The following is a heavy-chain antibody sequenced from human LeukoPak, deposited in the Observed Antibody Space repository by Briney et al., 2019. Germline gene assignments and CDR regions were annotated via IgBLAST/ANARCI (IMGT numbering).Heavy chain of an antibody. CDR1: RFTFSTYS. J-gene: IGHJ4*02. V-gene: IGHV3-21*01. D-gene: IGHD4-17*01. Sequence: GGSLRLSCAASRFTFSTYSMNWVRQAPGKGLEWVSSISSSSSYIYYADSVKGRFTISRDNAKNSLYLQMNSLRAEDTAVYYCATLATVTTDYWGQGTLVTVSS. CDR3: ATLATVTTDY. CDR2: ISSSSSYI.